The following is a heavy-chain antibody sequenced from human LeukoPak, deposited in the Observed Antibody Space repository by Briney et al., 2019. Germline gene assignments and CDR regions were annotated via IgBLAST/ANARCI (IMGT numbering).Heavy chain of an antibody. CDR3: ARDGCPTTKSGCVGNWFDP. D-gene: IGHD1-26*01. CDR2: INHSGST. J-gene: IGHJ5*02. CDR1: AGSFSGYY. Sequence: PSETLSLTCAVYAGSFSGYYWSWIRQPPGKGLEWIGEINHSGSTNYNPSLKSRVTISVDTSKNQFSLKLSSVTAADTAVYYCARDGCPTTKSGCVGNWFDPWGQGTLVTVSS. V-gene: IGHV4-34*01.